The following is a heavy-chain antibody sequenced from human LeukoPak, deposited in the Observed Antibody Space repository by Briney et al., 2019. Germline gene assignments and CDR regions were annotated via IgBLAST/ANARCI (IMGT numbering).Heavy chain of an antibody. CDR1: GGSISSGGYS. J-gene: IGHJ4*02. CDR3: ARAVHGGSGSYYDY. Sequence: KPSETLSLTCAVSGGSISSGGYSWSWIRQPPGKGLEWIGEIDHSGSTNYNPSLKSRVTISVDTSKNQFSLKLSSVTAADTAVYYCARAVHGGSGSYYDYWGQGTLVTVSS. CDR2: IDHSGST. V-gene: IGHV4-30-2*01. D-gene: IGHD3-10*01.